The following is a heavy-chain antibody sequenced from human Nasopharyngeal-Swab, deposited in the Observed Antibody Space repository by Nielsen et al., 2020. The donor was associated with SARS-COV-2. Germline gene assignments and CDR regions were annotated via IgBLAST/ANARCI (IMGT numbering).Heavy chain of an antibody. V-gene: IGHV4-34*01. Sequence: WIRQPPGKGLEWIGEINHSGSTSYNPSLKSRVTISVDTSKNQFSLKLSSVTAADTAVYYCARSCRVVTAIRFAFDIWGQGTMVTVSS. D-gene: IGHD2-21*02. CDR3: ARSCRVVTAIRFAFDI. J-gene: IGHJ3*02. CDR2: INHSGST.